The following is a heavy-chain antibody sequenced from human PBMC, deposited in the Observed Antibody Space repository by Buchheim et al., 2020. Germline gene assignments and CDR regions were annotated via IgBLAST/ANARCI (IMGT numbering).Heavy chain of an antibody. J-gene: IGHJ4*02. CDR1: GFTVSSNY. V-gene: IGHV3-66*01. D-gene: IGHD2/OR15-2a*01. CDR2: IYGSGDT. Sequence: EVQLVESGGGLVQPGGSLRLSCAASGFTVSSNYMSWIRQAPGKGLEWVASIYGSGDTFYVDSVKGRLTVSRDTSKNTLYFEMNSLTAEDTAVYYCAREPWSPLIGPHWGQGTL. CDR3: AREPWSPLIGPH.